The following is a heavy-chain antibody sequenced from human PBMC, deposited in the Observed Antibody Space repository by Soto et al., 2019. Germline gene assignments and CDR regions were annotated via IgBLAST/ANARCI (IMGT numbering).Heavy chain of an antibody. CDR3: AKGPSGVYYYYYMDV. Sequence: GGSLRLSCAASGFTFSSYAMSWVRQAPGKGLEWVSAISGSGGSTYYADSVKGRFTISRDNSKNTLYLQMNSLRAEDTAVYYCAKGPSGVYYYYYMDVWGKGTTVTVSS. CDR2: ISGSGGST. CDR1: GFTFSSYA. V-gene: IGHV3-23*01. J-gene: IGHJ6*03.